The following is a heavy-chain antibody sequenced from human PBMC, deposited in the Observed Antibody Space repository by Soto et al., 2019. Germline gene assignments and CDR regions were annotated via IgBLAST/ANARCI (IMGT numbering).Heavy chain of an antibody. V-gene: IGHV3-66*01. CDR2: IYSGGST. CDR1: GFTVSSNY. CDR3: ARDGGYSYGYVDY. Sequence: PGGSLRLSCAASGFTVSSNYMSWVRQAPGKGLEWVSVIYSGGSTYYADSVKGRFTISRDNSKNTLYLQMNSLRAEDTAVYYCARDGGYSYGYVDYWGQGTLVTVSS. D-gene: IGHD5-18*01. J-gene: IGHJ4*02.